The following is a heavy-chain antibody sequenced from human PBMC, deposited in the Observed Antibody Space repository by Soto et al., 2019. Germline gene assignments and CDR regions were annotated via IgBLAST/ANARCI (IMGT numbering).Heavy chain of an antibody. CDR2: ISAHNGNT. CDR3: ARGRYGDY. V-gene: IGHV1-18*01. D-gene: IGHD1-1*01. Sequence: QVHLVQSGAEVKKPGASVKVSCRCSGYTFTSYGITWVRQAPGQGLEWMGWISAHNGNTDYAQKLQGRVTVTRDTSTSTAYMELRSLRSDDTAVYYCARGRYGDYWGQGALVTVSS. CDR1: GYTFTSYG. J-gene: IGHJ4*02.